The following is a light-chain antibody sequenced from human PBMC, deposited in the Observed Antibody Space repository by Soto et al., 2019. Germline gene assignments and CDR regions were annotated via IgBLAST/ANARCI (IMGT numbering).Light chain of an antibody. V-gene: IGKV3-20*01. J-gene: IGKJ1*01. Sequence: IVLTQSPCSLSLSTGDRASMSCRASQRASRQYLSWYQQRPDQPPRLLIYGVSMRADGIPDRFSGSGSGSEFTLTINRLEPEDFAVYYCQDFDSPQWTFGQGTKVDIK. CDR1: QRASRQY. CDR2: GVS. CDR3: QDFDSPQWT.